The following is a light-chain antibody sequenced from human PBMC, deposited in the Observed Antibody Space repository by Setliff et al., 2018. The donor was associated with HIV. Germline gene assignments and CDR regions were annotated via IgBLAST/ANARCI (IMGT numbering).Light chain of an antibody. V-gene: IGLV2-14*01. J-gene: IGLJ1*01. CDR3: SSYTSSSTLYV. CDR2: EVS. CDR1: SRDVGGYNY. Sequence: QSVLTQPASVSGSPRQSITISCTGTSRDVGGYNYVSWYQQHPGKAPKLMIYEVSNRPSGVSNRFSGSKSGNTASLTISGFQAEDEADYYCSSYTSSSTLYVFGTGTKVTVL.